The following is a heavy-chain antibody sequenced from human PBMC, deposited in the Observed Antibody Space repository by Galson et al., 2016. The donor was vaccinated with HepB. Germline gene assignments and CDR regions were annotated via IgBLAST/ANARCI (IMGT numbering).Heavy chain of an antibody. CDR3: ARFTELRGYFGMDV. CDR1: GGPIDSYY. Sequence: SETLSLTCSVSGGPIDSYYWTWIRQPPGKGLEWIGFNYNNDNTNYNPSLKSRVTISLDTSARQFSLILRSVTAADTAIYYCARFTELRGYFGMDVWGQGTPVIVSS. J-gene: IGHJ6*02. V-gene: IGHV4-59*01. CDR2: NYNNDNT. D-gene: IGHD1-26*01.